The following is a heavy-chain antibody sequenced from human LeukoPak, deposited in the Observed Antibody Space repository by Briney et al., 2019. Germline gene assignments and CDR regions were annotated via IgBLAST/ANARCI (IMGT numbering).Heavy chain of an antibody. D-gene: IGHD3-10*01. CDR2: INAYNGNT. V-gene: IGHV1-18*01. J-gene: IGHJ4*02. CDR1: GYTLNSYG. CDR3: ARVYGSGGFLDY. Sequence: ASVTVSCKASGYTLNSYGISWVRQAPGQGLEWMGWINAYNGNTNYAQKLQGRVTMTTDTSTSTAYMELRSLRSDDTAVYYCARVYGSGGFLDYWGQGTLVTVSS.